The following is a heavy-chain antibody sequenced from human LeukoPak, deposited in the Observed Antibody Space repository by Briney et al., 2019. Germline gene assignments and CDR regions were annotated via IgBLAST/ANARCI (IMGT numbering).Heavy chain of an antibody. Sequence: GGSLRLSCTASGFTFGDYALSWVRQAPGKGLEWVTFIRSKAYGGTTEYAASVKGRFTISRDDSKSIAYLRMSSLKTEDTAVYYCSRETNSADMSYYYYGMDVWGQGTTVTVSS. V-gene: IGHV3-49*04. D-gene: IGHD2-15*01. J-gene: IGHJ6*02. CDR2: IRSKAYGGTT. CDR1: GFTFGDYA. CDR3: SRETNSADMSYYYYGMDV.